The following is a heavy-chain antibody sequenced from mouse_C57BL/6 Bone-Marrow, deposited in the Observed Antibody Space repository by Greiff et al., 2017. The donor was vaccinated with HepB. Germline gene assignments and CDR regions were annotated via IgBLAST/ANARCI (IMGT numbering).Heavy chain of an antibody. V-gene: IGHV5-17*01. CDR1: GFTFSDYG. D-gene: IGHD1-1*01. J-gene: IGHJ3*01. CDR3: ARALLLRYQAWFAY. Sequence: EVKLVESGGGLVKPGGSLKLSCAASGFTFSDYGMHWVRQAPEKGLEWVAYISSGSSTIYYADTVKGRFTISRDNAKNTLFLQMTSLRSEDTAMYYCARALLLRYQAWFAYWGQGTLVTVSA. CDR2: ISSGSSTI.